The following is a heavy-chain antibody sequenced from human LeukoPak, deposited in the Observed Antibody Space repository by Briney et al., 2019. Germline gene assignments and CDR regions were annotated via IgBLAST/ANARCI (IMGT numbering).Heavy chain of an antibody. V-gene: IGHV3-23*01. D-gene: IGHD3-10*01. Sequence: PGGSLRLSCAASGFTFSSYAMGWVRQAPGKGLEWVSAISGSGGSTYYADSVKGRFTISRDNSKNTLYLQMNSLRAEDTAVYYCAKIKYSLWFGELLFDYWGQGTLVTVSS. J-gene: IGHJ4*02. CDR1: GFTFSSYA. CDR3: AKIKYSLWFGELLFDY. CDR2: ISGSGGST.